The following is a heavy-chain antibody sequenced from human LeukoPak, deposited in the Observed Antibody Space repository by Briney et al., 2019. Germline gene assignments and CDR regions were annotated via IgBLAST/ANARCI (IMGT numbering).Heavy chain of an antibody. CDR2: IGTAGDT. V-gene: IGHV3-13*01. CDR1: GFTFSSYD. Sequence: GGSLRLSCAASGFTFSSYDMHWVRHATGKGLEWVSAIGTAGDTYYPGSVKGRFTISRENAKNSLYLQMNSLRAGDTAVYYCARGPLGGYYGMDVWGQGTTVTVSS. J-gene: IGHJ6*02. CDR3: ARGPLGGYYGMDV. D-gene: IGHD6-13*01.